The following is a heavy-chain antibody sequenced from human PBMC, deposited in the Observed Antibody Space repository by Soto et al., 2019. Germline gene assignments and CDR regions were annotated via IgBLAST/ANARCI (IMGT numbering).Heavy chain of an antibody. J-gene: IGHJ4*02. CDR3: AREEGHFGSGTYPLDY. Sequence: QVQLVQSGAELKKPGASVKVSCKASGYTFTAYAIHWVRQAPGHRPEWMGLINPGNGYSGYSQKFQGRVTITRDTPATMVYLQLSSLRSAHTAGYYGAREEGHFGSGTYPLDYWGQGALVTVSS. V-gene: IGHV1-3*01. D-gene: IGHD3-10*01. CDR2: INPGNGYS. CDR1: GYTFTAYA.